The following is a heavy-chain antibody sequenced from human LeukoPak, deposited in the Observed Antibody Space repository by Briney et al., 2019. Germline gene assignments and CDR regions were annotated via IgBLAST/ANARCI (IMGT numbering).Heavy chain of an antibody. CDR3: AKGGASVTRYVDY. CDR1: GFTFSSYW. V-gene: IGHV3-7*01. CDR2: IKQDGSEK. J-gene: IGHJ4*02. D-gene: IGHD4-17*01. Sequence: GGSLRLSCAASGFTFSSYWMSWVRQAPGKGLEWVANIKQDGSEKYYVDSVKGRFTISRDNSQNTLYLQMNSLRPEDTAVYYCAKGGASVTRYVDYWGQGTLVTVSS.